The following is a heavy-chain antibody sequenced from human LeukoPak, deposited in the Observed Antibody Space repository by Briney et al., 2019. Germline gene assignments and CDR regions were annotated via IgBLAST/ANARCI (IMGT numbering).Heavy chain of an antibody. V-gene: IGHV1-18*01. Sequence: GASVKVSCKASGYTFTSYGISWVRQAPGQGLEWMGWISAYNGNTNYAQKFQGRVTVTTDTSTSTAYMELRSLRSDDTAVYYCARGRGTWIQLWLIDYWGQGTLVTVSS. CDR2: ISAYNGNT. CDR1: GYTFTSYG. J-gene: IGHJ4*02. CDR3: ARGRGTWIQLWLIDY. D-gene: IGHD5-18*01.